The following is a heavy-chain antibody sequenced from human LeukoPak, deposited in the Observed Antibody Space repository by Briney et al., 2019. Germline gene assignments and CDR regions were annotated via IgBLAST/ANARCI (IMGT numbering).Heavy chain of an antibody. D-gene: IGHD3-22*01. CDR2: IYSSGST. CDR1: GGSISSYY. J-gene: IGHJ1*01. Sequence: SETLSLTCTVSGGSISSYYWSWIRQPPGKGLEWIGRIYSSGSTNYNPSLMSRVTISIDMSKNQFSLKLNSVTAADTAVYYCARGRLYYQDISNYRAEYFQHWGPGTLVTVSS. V-gene: IGHV4-4*08. CDR3: ARGRLYYQDISNYRAEYFQH.